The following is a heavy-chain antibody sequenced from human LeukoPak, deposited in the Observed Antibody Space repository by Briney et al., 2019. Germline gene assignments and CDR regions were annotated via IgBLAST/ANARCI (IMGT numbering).Heavy chain of an antibody. CDR2: ISYDGSNK. CDR1: GFTFSSYD. Sequence: PGGSLRLSCAASGFTFSSYDMHWVRQAPGKGLEWVAVISYDGSNKYYADSVKGRFTISRDNSKNTLYLQMNSLRAEDTAVYYCAKELLWFGELSYGMDVWGQGTTVTVSS. CDR3: AKELLWFGELSYGMDV. V-gene: IGHV3-30*18. J-gene: IGHJ6*02. D-gene: IGHD3-10*01.